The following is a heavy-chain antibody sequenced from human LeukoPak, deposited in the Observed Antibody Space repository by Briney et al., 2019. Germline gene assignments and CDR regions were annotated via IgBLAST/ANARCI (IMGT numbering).Heavy chain of an antibody. D-gene: IGHD3-22*01. CDR3: ASVKYYYDSSGYPGWFDP. V-gene: IGHV4-59*01. CDR1: GGFISSYY. CDR2: IYYSGST. J-gene: IGHJ5*02. Sequence: SETLSLTCTVSGGFISSYYWSWIRQPPGKGLEWIGYIYYSGSTNYNPSLKSRVTISVDTSKNQFSLKLSSVTAADTAVYYCASVKYYYDSSGYPGWFDPWGQGTLVTVSS.